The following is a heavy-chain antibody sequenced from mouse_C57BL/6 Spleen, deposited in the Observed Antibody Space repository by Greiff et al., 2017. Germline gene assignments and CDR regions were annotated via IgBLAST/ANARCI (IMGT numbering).Heavy chain of an antibody. V-gene: IGHV1-55*01. D-gene: IGHD1-1*01. CDR1: GYTFTGYW. J-gene: IGHJ4*01. CDR3: AREETTVDAMDY. CDR2: IYPGSGST. Sequence: QVQLQQPGAELVKPGASVKMSCKASGYTFTGYWITWVKQRPGQGLEWIGDIYPGSGSTNYNEKFKGKATLTVDTSSSTAYLQLSSLTSEDSAVYYCAREETTVDAMDYWGQGTSVTVSS.